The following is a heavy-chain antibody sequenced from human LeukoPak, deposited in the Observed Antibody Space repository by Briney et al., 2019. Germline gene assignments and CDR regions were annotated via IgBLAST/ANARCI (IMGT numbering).Heavy chain of an antibody. CDR3: ARMNYYDSTGYYP. CDR1: GFTFSAYG. Sequence: GGSLRLSCAASGFTFSAYGMHWVRQVPGKGLEWVAVVWSDGSGEYYADSVKGRFTISRDIPKSTLYLQMNSLRTEDTAVYYCARMNYYDSTGYYPWGQGTLVTVSS. V-gene: IGHV3-33*01. J-gene: IGHJ5*02. CDR2: VWSDGSGE. D-gene: IGHD3-22*01.